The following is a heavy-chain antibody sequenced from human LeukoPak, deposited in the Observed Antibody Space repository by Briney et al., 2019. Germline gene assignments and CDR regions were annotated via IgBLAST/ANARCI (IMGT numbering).Heavy chain of an antibody. CDR2: INPSGGST. CDR3: ARESGLRNWFDP. CDR1: GYTFTSYY. V-gene: IGHV1-46*01. Sequence: ASVKVSCKASGYTFTSYYMHWVRQAPGQGLEWMGIINPSGGSTSYAQKFQGRVTMTRDTSTSTVYMELSSLRSDDTVVYYCARESGLRNWFDPWGQGTLVTVSS. J-gene: IGHJ5*02.